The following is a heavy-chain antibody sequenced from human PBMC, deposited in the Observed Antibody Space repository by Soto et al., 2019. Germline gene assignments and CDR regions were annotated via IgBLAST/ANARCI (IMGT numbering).Heavy chain of an antibody. J-gene: IGHJ4*02. CDR3: AHSLIPNWGSRGAFDY. D-gene: IGHD7-27*01. V-gene: IGHV2-5*02. CDR2: IYWDDDK. CDR1: GFSLSTSGVG. Sequence: QITLKESGPTLVKPTQTLTLTCTFSGFSLSTSGVGVGWIRQPPGKALEWLALIYWDDDKRYSPSLKSRLTITKDTSKHQVVLTLPNMDPVDTATYYCAHSLIPNWGSRGAFDYWGQGTLVTVSS.